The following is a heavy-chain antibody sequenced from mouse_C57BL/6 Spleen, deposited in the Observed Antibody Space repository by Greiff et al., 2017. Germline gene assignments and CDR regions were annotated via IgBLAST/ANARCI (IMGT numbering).Heavy chain of an antibody. D-gene: IGHD1-1*01. CDR2: IYPGDGDT. CDR3: ARDYYSSSWYFDV. CDR1: GYAFSSSW. V-gene: IGHV1-82*01. Sequence: VQLQQSGPELVKPGASVKISCKASGYAFSSSWMNWVKQRPGKGLEWIGRIYPGDGDTNYNGKFKGKATLTAAKSSSTAYMQLSSLTSEDSAVYFCARDYYSSSWYFDVWGTGTTVTVSS. J-gene: IGHJ1*03.